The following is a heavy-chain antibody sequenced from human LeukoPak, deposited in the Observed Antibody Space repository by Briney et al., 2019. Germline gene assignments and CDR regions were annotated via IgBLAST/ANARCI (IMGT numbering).Heavy chain of an antibody. J-gene: IGHJ2*01. CDR1: GGSFSGYY. D-gene: IGHD4-23*01. CDR3: AKGAATVVDWYFDL. Sequence: LSLTCAVYGGSFSGYYWSWFRQAPGKGLEWVSYISSSGSTIYYADSVKGRFTISRDNAKNSLYLQMNSLRAEDMALYYCAKGAATVVDWYFDLWGRGTLVTVSS. CDR2: ISSSGSTI. V-gene: IGHV3-11*01.